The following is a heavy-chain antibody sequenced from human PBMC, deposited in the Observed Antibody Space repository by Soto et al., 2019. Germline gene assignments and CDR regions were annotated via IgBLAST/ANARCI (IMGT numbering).Heavy chain of an antibody. Sequence: ASVKVSCKASGYTFTGYYMHWVRQAPGQGLEWMGWINPNSGGTNYAQKFQGWVTMTRDTSISTAYMELSRLRSDDTAVYYCARALSDYDFWSGYGSYYYGMDVRGHRTTVTVSS. V-gene: IGHV1-2*04. CDR2: INPNSGGT. CDR3: ARALSDYDFWSGYGSYYYGMDV. CDR1: GYTFTGYY. D-gene: IGHD3-3*01. J-gene: IGHJ6*02.